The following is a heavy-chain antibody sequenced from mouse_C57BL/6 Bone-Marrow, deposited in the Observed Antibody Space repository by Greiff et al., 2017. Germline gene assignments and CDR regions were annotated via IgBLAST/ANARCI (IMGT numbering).Heavy chain of an antibody. CDR3: ARHERYYDYEGYFDY. D-gene: IGHD2-4*01. CDR1: GYIFTEYT. CDR2: FYPGSGSI. J-gene: IGHJ2*01. Sequence: LVESGAELVKPGASVKLSCKASGYIFTEYTIHWVKQRSGQGLEWIGWFYPGSGSIKYNERFKDKATLTADKSSNTVYRELSRLTSEDSAVYFCARHERYYDYEGYFDYWGQGTTLTVSS. V-gene: IGHV1-62-2*01.